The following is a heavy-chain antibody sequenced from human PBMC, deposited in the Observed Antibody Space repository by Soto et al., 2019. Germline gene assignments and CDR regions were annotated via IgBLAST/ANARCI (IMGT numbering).Heavy chain of an antibody. Sequence: PGGSLRLSCAASGFTFSSYGMHWVRQAPGKGLEWVAVIWYDGSNKYYADSVKGRFTISRDNSKNTLYLQMNSLRAEDTAVYYCARDFAEVWFGEPMDWFDPWGQGTLVTVSS. CDR2: IWYDGSNK. CDR1: GFTFSSYG. D-gene: IGHD3-10*01. J-gene: IGHJ5*02. V-gene: IGHV3-33*01. CDR3: ARDFAEVWFGEPMDWFDP.